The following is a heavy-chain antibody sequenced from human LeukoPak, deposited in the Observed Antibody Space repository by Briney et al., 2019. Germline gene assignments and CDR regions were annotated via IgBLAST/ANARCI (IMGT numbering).Heavy chain of an antibody. D-gene: IGHD5-12*01. CDR3: ARFPRDPWRFDY. V-gene: IGHV3-7*03. CDR2: IKEDGSES. Sequence: PGGSLRLSCEVSGFTFSSYWMTWVRQAPGKGLEWVANIKEDGSESYYVDSVKGRFTISRDNTKNSLYLQMNSLRAEDTAVYYCARFPRDPWRFDYWGQGTLVTVSS. J-gene: IGHJ4*02. CDR1: GFTFSSYW.